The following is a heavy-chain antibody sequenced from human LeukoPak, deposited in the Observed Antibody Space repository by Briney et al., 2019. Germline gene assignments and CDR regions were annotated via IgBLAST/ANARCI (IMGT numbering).Heavy chain of an antibody. CDR3: AKGFGCSGGSCYSGY. V-gene: IGHV3-48*04. Sequence: GGSLRLSCAASGFTFSSYSMNWVRQAPGKGLEWVSYISSSSSSIYYADSVKGRFTISRDNAKNSLYLQMNSLRAEDTAVYYCAKGFGCSGGSCYSGYWGQGTLVTVSS. CDR2: ISSSSSSI. CDR1: GFTFSSYS. J-gene: IGHJ4*02. D-gene: IGHD2-15*01.